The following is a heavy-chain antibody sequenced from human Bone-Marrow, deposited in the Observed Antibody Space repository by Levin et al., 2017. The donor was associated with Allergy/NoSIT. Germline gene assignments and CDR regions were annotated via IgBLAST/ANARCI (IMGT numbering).Heavy chain of an antibody. V-gene: IGHV3-48*01. Sequence: GESLKISCVVSGLNFRGYNMNWVRQAPGKGLEWVAYITATTGLTYYADSVKGRFTISRDNDKNELYLQMNSLTVEDTAVYYCVRAWNGQTYGYGYWGQGTLVSVSS. J-gene: IGHJ4*02. CDR3: VRAWNGQTYGYGY. CDR1: GLNFRGYN. D-gene: IGHD5-18*01. CDR2: ITATTGLT.